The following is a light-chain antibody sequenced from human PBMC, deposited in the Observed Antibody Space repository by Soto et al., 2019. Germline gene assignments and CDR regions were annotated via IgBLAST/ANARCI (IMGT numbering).Light chain of an antibody. Sequence: DIQMTQSPSTLSASVGDSVTITCRASQSISSWLAWYQQKPGKAPKVLIYDASSLKSGVPSRFSGSGSGTEFTLTISSLQPDDFATYYCHQYNSYSTFGQGTTLEIK. CDR1: QSISSW. J-gene: IGKJ2*01. CDR3: HQYNSYST. CDR2: DAS. V-gene: IGKV1-5*01.